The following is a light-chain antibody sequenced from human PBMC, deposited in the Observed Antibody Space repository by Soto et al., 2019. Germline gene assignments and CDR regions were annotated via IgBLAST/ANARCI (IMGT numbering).Light chain of an antibody. CDR1: QSVINNN. J-gene: IGKJ3*01. Sequence: EIVLTQSPGTLSLSPGERATLSCRASQSVINNNLAWYQQQPGQAPRVVIYGASTRATGIPERFSGSGSGTDFTLTISRLEPEDFAVYYCQQFRRSPFTFGHGTKVDIK. CDR3: QQFRRSPFT. V-gene: IGKV3-20*01. CDR2: GAS.